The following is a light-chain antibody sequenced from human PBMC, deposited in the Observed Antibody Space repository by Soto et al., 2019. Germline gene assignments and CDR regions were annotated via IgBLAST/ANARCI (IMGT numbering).Light chain of an antibody. CDR2: DAS. CDR3: QQYSSHGT. CDR1: QNVNDY. J-gene: IGKJ1*01. Sequence: DNQMTQSPATLSAPVRNRVTIPCRASQNVNDYLAWYQQKPGNSPKVLIYDASTLEGGVPSRFSGSGSGTEFTLTISGLQADDFATYYCQQYSSHGTFGQGTKVDI. V-gene: IGKV1-5*01.